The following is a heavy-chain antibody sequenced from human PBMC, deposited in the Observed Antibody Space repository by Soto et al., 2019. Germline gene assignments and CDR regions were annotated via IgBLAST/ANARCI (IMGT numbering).Heavy chain of an antibody. CDR3: ARVFDSYYYGSGSYYNPYYYYYMDV. J-gene: IGHJ6*03. Sequence: ASVKVSCKASGYTFTSYGISWVRQAPGQGLEWMGWISAYNGNTNYAQKLQGRVTMTTDTSTSTAYMELRSLRSDDTAVYYCARVFDSYYYGSGSYYNPYYYYYMDVWGKGTTVTVSS. D-gene: IGHD3-10*01. V-gene: IGHV1-18*01. CDR2: ISAYNGNT. CDR1: GYTFTSYG.